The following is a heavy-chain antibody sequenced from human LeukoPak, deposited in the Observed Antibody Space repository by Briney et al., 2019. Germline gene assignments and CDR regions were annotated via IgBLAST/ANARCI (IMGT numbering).Heavy chain of an antibody. CDR2: ISCDSGSI. D-gene: IGHD3-16*01. CDR3: ANGGLGELRDY. Sequence: GGSLRLSCAASGFTFDDYAMHWVRQAPGKGLEWVSGISCDSGSIGYADSVKGRFTISRDNAKNSLYLQMNSLRAEDTAVYYCANGGLGELRDYGGQGTLVTVSS. J-gene: IGHJ4*02. V-gene: IGHV3-9*01. CDR1: GFTFDDYA.